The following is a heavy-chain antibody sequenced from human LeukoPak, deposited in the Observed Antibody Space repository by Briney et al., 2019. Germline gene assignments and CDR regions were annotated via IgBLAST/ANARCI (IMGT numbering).Heavy chain of an antibody. Sequence: GGSLRLSCAASGFTFSSYWMSWVRQAPGKGLEWVANIKQDGSEKYYVDSVKGRFTISRDNAENSLYLQMNSLRAEDTAVYYCARVVRHYYDSSGYYQRPDDAFDIWGQGTMVTVSS. CDR2: IKQDGSEK. CDR1: GFTFSSYW. J-gene: IGHJ3*02. CDR3: ARVVRHYYDSSGYYQRPDDAFDI. D-gene: IGHD3-22*01. V-gene: IGHV3-7*01.